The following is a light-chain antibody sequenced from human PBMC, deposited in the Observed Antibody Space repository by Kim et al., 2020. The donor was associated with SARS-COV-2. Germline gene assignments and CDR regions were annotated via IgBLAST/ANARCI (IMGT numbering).Light chain of an antibody. CDR3: MQATGWPAT. V-gene: IGKV2-30*02. J-gene: IGKJ1*01. CDR1: RSLVHSDGNTY. Sequence: DAVMTQSPLSLPVTLGQPASISCRSSRSLVHSDGNTYLNWFHQRPGQSPRRLIYAVSNRDSGVPDRFSGSESDTDFTLKISRVEAEDVGVYYCMQATGWPATFGQGTKVDIK. CDR2: AVS.